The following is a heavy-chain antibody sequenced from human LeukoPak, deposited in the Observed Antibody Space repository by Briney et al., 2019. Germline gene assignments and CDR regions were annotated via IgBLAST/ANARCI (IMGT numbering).Heavy chain of an antibody. CDR2: IYYSGST. CDR3: ARLGIGVVPSAMLGDYYFDY. J-gene: IGHJ4*02. Sequence: SETLSLTCTVSGGSISSYYWSWIRQPPGKGLEWIGYIYYSGSTKYNPSLKSRVPISVDTSKSQFSLKLTSVTAADTAVYYCARLGIGVVPSAMLGDYYFDYWGQGTLVTVSS. CDR1: GGSISSYY. V-gene: IGHV4-59*08. D-gene: IGHD2-2*01.